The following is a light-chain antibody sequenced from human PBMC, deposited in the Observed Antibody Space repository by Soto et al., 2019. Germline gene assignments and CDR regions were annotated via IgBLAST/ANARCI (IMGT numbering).Light chain of an antibody. Sequence: DIVLTQSPGTLSLSPGERATLSCRASQIISTTSIGWYQQKPGQAPRLLIYGASSRATGIPDRFSGSGSGTNFTLTISRLEPEDFAVYYCQHYGTSLYTFGQGTKLEIK. CDR1: QIISTTS. V-gene: IGKV3-20*01. CDR3: QHYGTSLYT. J-gene: IGKJ2*01. CDR2: GAS.